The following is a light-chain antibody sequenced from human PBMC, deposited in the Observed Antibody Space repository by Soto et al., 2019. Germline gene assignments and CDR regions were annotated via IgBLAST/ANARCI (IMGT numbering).Light chain of an antibody. J-gene: IGLJ3*02. Sequence: SYELTQPPSVSVAPGQTARITCGGTNIGSKSVHWYQQKPGQAPVLVVYDDSDRPSGIPERFSGSNSGNTATLTISRVEAGDEADYYCQVWDSSSDHPGWVFGGGTKVTVL. CDR1: NIGSKS. CDR2: DDS. CDR3: QVWDSSSDHPGWV. V-gene: IGLV3-21*02.